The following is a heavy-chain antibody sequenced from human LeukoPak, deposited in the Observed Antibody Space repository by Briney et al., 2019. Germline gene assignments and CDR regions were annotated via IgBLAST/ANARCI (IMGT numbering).Heavy chain of an antibody. Sequence: ASVKVSCKASGYTFTGHYMHWVRQAPGQGLEWMGRINPNSGGTNYAQKFQGRVTKTRDTSITTAYMELSRLRSDDTAVYYCARNDYATDYFDYWGQGTLVTVSS. CDR2: INPNSGGT. CDR1: GYTFTGHY. J-gene: IGHJ4*02. CDR3: ARNDYATDYFDY. V-gene: IGHV1-2*06. D-gene: IGHD1-1*01.